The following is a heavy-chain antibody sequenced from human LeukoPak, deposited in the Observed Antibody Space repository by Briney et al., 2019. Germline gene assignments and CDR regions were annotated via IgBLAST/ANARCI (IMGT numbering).Heavy chain of an antibody. J-gene: IGHJ5*02. CDR1: GFTFSSYE. V-gene: IGHV3-48*03. D-gene: IGHD4-23*01. Sequence: GGSLRLSCAASGFTFSSYEMNWVRQAPGKGLEYVSYISKTGNSIYYVDSVKGRFTISRDNAQNSLYLQMNRLRAEDTAIYYCVRGGNSDDSNWFAPWGQGTLVIVSS. CDR2: ISKTGNSI. CDR3: VRGGNSDDSNWFAP.